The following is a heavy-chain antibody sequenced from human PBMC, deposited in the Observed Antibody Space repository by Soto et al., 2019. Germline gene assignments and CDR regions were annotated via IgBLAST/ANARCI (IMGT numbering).Heavy chain of an antibody. Sequence: GESLKISCTGSGDAFTNYWIAWVRQMPGKGLEWMGIIYPGDSNTRYSPSFQGQVTISADKSISTAYLQWSSLKASDTAMYYCARHGDGSYHNWFDPWGQGALVTVSS. CDR1: GDAFTNYW. CDR2: IYPGDSNT. D-gene: IGHD1-26*01. CDR3: ARHGDGSYHNWFDP. J-gene: IGHJ5*02. V-gene: IGHV5-51*01.